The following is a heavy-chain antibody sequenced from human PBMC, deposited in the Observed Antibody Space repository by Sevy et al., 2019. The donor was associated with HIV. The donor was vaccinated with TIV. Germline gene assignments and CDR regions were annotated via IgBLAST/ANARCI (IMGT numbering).Heavy chain of an antibody. V-gene: IGHV3-53*01. J-gene: IGHJ4*02. Sequence: GGSLRLSCVASGITVSRNYMTWVRQAPGKGLEWVSINYTGGITKYADSVKGRFTMSSDNSRNTVYLHMNNLRAGDTAVYYCARGGYYDTSGLPEDLWGRGTLVTVSS. CDR1: GITVSRNY. CDR3: ARGGYYDTSGLPEDL. D-gene: IGHD3-22*01. CDR2: NYTGGIT.